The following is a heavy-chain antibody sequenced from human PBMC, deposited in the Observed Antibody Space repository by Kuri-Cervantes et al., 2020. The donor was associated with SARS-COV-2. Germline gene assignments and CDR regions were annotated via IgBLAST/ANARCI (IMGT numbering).Heavy chain of an antibody. J-gene: IGHJ3*02. CDR3: ARERGPDADGFDI. CDR1: GFFFGAYS. CDR2: LSFDGNND. V-gene: IGHV3-30-3*01. Sequence: GSLKISCAASGFFFGAYSMHWVRQAPGKGLEWVAGLSFDGNNDYYTQSVKGRFTISRDNSNNTLFLHMDSLRGDDTAVYYCARERGPDADGFDIWGQGTMVTVSS. D-gene: IGHD3-10*01.